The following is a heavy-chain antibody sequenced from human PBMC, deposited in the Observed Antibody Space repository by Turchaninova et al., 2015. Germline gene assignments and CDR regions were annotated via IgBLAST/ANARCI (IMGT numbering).Heavy chain of an antibody. Sequence: QVQLQQSRPGLVKPPPPRYRTGGRLWDRVVSSSAAWNGIKQSPSKGLEWLGRTYYRSRWYNDYALSVKSRITINSDASENQFSLRLNSVTPEDTAVYYCARGGTYFKGFEFWGQGALVTVSS. D-gene: IGHD1-26*01. CDR3: ARGGTYFKGFEF. J-gene: IGHJ4*02. CDR2: TYYRSRWYN. CDR1: WDRVVSSSAA. V-gene: IGHV6-1*02.